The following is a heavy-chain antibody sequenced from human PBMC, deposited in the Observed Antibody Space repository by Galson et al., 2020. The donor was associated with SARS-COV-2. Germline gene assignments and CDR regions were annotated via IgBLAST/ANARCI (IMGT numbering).Heavy chain of an antibody. CDR3: ARDSPGADGMDV. CDR1: GGSISSGGYY. J-gene: IGHJ6*02. CDR2: IYYSGST. V-gene: IGHV4-31*03. Sequence: ASETLSLTCTVPGGSISSGGYYWSWIRQHPGKGLEWIGYIYYSGSTYYNPSLKSRVTISVDTSKNQFSLKLSSVTAADTAVYYCARDSPGADGMDVWGQGTTVTVSS.